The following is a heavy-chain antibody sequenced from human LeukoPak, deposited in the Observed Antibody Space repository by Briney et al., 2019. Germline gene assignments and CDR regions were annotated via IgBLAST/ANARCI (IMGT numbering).Heavy chain of an antibody. J-gene: IGHJ4*02. CDR3: AKSRGWLQLWDY. D-gene: IGHD5-24*01. CDR1: GFTFSSYG. CDR2: ISYDGSNK. Sequence: GGSLRLSCAASGFTFSSYGMHWVRQAPGKGLEWVAVISYDGSNKYYADSVKGRFTISRDNSKNTLYLQMNSLRAEDTAVYYCAKSRGWLQLWDYWGQGTLVTVSS. V-gene: IGHV3-30*18.